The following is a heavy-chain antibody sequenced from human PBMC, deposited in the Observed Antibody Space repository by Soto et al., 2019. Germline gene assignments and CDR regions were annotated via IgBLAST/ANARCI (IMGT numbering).Heavy chain of an antibody. CDR1: GYTFTNYG. D-gene: IGHD6-6*01. CDR2: ISAYNGNT. V-gene: IGHV1-18*01. CDR3: ARARQLVGYFYYYMDV. Sequence: QVQLLQSGAEVKKPGASVKVSCKASGYTFTNYGITWVRQAPGQGLEWMGWISAYNGNTHYTQRLQGRVTMTTDTSTSTAYMELRGLRSDDTAVYYCARARQLVGYFYYYMDVRGKGTTVTVSS. J-gene: IGHJ6*03.